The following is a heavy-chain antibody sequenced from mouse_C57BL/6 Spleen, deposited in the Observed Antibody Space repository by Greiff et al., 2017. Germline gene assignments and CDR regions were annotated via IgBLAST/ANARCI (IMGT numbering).Heavy chain of an antibody. J-gene: IGHJ4*01. Sequence: QVQLQQSGAELARPGASVKMSCKASGYTFTSYTMHWVKQRPGQGLEWIGYINPSSGYTKYNQKFKDKATLTADKSSSTAYMQRSSLTSEDAAVYYCARELRSYAMDYWGQGTSVTVSA. V-gene: IGHV1-4*01. D-gene: IGHD1-1*01. CDR1: GYTFTSYT. CDR2: INPSSGYT. CDR3: ARELRSYAMDY.